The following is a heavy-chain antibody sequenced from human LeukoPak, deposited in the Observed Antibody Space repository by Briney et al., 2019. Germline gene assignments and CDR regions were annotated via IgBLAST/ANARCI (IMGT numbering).Heavy chain of an antibody. V-gene: IGHV4-34*01. D-gene: IGHD3-3*01. CDR2: INHSGST. CDR1: GGSFSGYY. CDR3: ARACPNYDFRSGYYFWFDP. J-gene: IGHJ5*02. Sequence: SETLSLTCAVYGGSFSGYYWSWIRQPPGKGLEWIGEINHSGSTNYNPSLKSRVTISVDTSKNQFSLKLSSVTAADTAVYYCARACPNYDFRSGYYFWFDPWGQGTLVTVSS.